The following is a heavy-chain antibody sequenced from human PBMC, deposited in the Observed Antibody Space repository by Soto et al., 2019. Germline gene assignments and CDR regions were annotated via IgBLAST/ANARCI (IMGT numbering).Heavy chain of an antibody. J-gene: IGHJ6*02. CDR1: GGSISSSSYY. CDR3: ARHSWIGGVGATNASGYYYYGMDV. D-gene: IGHD1-26*01. Sequence: QLQLQESGPGLVKPSETLSLTCTVSGGSISSSSYYWGWIRQPPGKGLEWIGSIYYSGSTYYNPSLKSRVTISVDTSKNQFSLKLSSVTAADTAVYYCARHSWIGGVGATNASGYYYYGMDVWGQGTTVTVSS. CDR2: IYYSGST. V-gene: IGHV4-39*01.